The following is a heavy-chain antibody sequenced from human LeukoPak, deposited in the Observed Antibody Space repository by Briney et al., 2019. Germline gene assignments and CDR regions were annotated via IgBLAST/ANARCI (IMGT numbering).Heavy chain of an antibody. D-gene: IGHD4-11*01. J-gene: IGHJ4*02. V-gene: IGHV3-30*03. CDR2: ISYDGSNK. CDR3: ARGHSNYGDYFDY. Sequence: GGSLRLSCAASGFTFSSYGMHWVRQAPGKGLEWVAVISYDGSNKYYADSVKGRFTISRDNAKNSLSLQMNSLRAEDTAVYYCARGHSNYGDYFDYWGQGTLVTVSS. CDR1: GFTFSSYG.